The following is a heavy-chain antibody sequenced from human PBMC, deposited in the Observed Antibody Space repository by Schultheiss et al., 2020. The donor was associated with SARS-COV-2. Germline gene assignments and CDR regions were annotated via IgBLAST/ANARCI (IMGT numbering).Heavy chain of an antibody. Sequence: SQTLSLTCTVSGGSISSYYWSWIRQPPGKGLEWIGSIYHSGSTYYNPSLKSRVTISVDTSKNQFSLKLSSVTAADTAVYYCARRSGTYPTSFDPWGQGTLVTVSS. D-gene: IGHD1-26*01. CDR2: IYHSGST. V-gene: IGHV4-59*01. CDR1: GGSISSYY. J-gene: IGHJ5*02. CDR3: ARRSGTYPTSFDP.